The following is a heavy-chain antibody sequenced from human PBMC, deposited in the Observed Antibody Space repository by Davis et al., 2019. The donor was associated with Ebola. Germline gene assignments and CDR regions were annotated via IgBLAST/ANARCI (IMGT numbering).Heavy chain of an antibody. Sequence: GESLKISCAASGFTFSSYAMHWVRQAPGKGLEWVAVISYDGSNKYYADSVKGRFTISRDNSKNTLYLQMNSLRAEDTAVYYCAARIVGATPFDYYYYGMDVWGQGTTVTISS. CDR2: ISYDGSNK. CDR3: AARIVGATPFDYYYYGMDV. V-gene: IGHV3-30-3*01. J-gene: IGHJ6*02. D-gene: IGHD1-26*01. CDR1: GFTFSSYA.